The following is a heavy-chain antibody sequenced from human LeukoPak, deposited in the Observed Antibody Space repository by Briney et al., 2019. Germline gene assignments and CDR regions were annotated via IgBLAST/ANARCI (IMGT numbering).Heavy chain of an antibody. CDR3: AKDEIRGYSYGPVDY. V-gene: IGHV3-30*18. CDR1: GFTFSSYG. CDR2: ISYDGSNK. J-gene: IGHJ4*02. D-gene: IGHD5-18*01. Sequence: GGSLRLSCVASGFTFSSYGMHWVRQAPGKGLEWVAVISYDGSNKYYADSVKGRFTISRDNSKNTLYLQMNSLRAEDTAVYYCAKDEIRGYSYGPVDYWGQGTLVTVSS.